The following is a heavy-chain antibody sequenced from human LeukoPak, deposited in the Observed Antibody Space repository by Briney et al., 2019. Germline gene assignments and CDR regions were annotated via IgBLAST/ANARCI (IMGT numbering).Heavy chain of an antibody. CDR2: IIPIFGTA. D-gene: IGHD2-2*01. J-gene: IGHJ6*03. V-gene: IGHV1-69*13. CDR1: GYTFTSYG. CDR3: ARATSTSAKGYYYYYMDV. Sequence: SVKVPCKASGYTFTSYGISWVRQAPGQGLEWMGGIIPIFGTANYAQKFQGRVTITADESTSTAYMELSSLRSEDTAVYYCARATSTSAKGYYYYYMDVWGKGTTVTVSS.